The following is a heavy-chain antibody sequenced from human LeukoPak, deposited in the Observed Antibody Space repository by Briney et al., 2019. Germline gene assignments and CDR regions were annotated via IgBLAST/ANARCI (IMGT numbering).Heavy chain of an antibody. J-gene: IGHJ4*02. V-gene: IGHV5-51*01. D-gene: IGHD2-2*01. CDR1: GYSFTNYW. Sequence: KAGESLKISCKGSGYSFTNYWIGWVRQMPGKGLEWMVIIYPGDSDTTYSPSFQGQVTISVDKSINTAFLQWSSLKASDSAMYYCARSYCGSTSCPFDYWGQGSLVTVSS. CDR2: IYPGDSDT. CDR3: ARSYCGSTSCPFDY.